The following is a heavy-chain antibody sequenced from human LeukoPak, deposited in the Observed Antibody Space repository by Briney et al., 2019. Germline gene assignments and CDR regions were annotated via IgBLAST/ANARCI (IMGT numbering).Heavy chain of an antibody. CDR2: IYTGGST. Sequence: GGSLRLSCAASGFTVSSSYMSWVRQAPGKGLEWVSVIYTGGSTYYADSVKGRFTISRDNSKNTLYLQMNSLRAEDTAVYYCARRAGYNYPNDYWGQGTLVTVYS. CDR1: GFTVSSSY. D-gene: IGHD5-24*01. J-gene: IGHJ4*02. CDR3: ARRAGYNYPNDY. V-gene: IGHV3-66*02.